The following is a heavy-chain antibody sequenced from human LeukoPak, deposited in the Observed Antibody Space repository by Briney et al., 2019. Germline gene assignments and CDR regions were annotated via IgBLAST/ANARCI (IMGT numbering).Heavy chain of an antibody. D-gene: IGHD4-23*01. CDR2: IHYSGSA. Sequence: SETLSLTCTVSGGSFSSGSYYWSWIRQPPGRGLEWIAYIHYSGSAAYNPSLKSRVTISRDMSTNQFSLKMTSVTAADAAVYFCARDMGAPDYGSYSVDYWGQGTLVTVSS. V-gene: IGHV4-61*01. J-gene: IGHJ4*02. CDR3: ARDMGAPDYGSYSVDY. CDR1: GGSFSSGSYY.